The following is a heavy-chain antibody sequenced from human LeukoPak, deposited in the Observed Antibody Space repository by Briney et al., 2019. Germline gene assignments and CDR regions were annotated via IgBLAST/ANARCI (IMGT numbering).Heavy chain of an antibody. D-gene: IGHD3-10*01. Sequence: ASVKVSCKASGYTFISYGISWVRQAPGQGLEWMGWISAYNGNTNYAQKLQGRVTMTTDTSTSTAYMELRSLRSDDTAVSYCARALGSGSYSVVWGQGTLVTVSS. J-gene: IGHJ4*02. CDR3: ARALGSGSYSVV. V-gene: IGHV1-18*01. CDR1: GYTFISYG. CDR2: ISAYNGNT.